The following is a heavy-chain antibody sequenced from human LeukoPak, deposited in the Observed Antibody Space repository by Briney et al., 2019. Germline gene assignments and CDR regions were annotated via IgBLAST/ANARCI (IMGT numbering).Heavy chain of an antibody. V-gene: IGHV3-30*03. J-gene: IGHJ6*02. Sequence: PGGSLRLSCAASGFTFSSYGMHWVRQAPGKGLEWVAVISYDGSNKYYADSVKGRFTISRDNSKNTLYLQMNSLRAEDTAVYYCARGNYAMDVWGQGTTVTVSS. CDR1: GFTFSSYG. CDR3: ARGNYAMDV. CDR2: ISYDGSNK.